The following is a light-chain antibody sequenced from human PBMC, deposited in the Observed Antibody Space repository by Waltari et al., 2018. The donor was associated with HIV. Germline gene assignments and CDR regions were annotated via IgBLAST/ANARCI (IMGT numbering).Light chain of an antibody. Sequence: ERVLTQSPVTLFVSPGERATLSCTASQNIDNNLAWYQYKPGQAPRLLLYGASTRATGIPARFSGGGSATEFTLTIDNLQSADSAFYYCQHYNTWPYTFGRGTKLVI. J-gene: IGKJ2*01. CDR1: QNIDNN. CDR2: GAS. CDR3: QHYNTWPYT. V-gene: IGKV3-15*01.